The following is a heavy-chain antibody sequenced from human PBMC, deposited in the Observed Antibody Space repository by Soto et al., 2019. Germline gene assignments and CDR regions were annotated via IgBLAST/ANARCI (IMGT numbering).Heavy chain of an antibody. CDR1: GGSISSSSYY. V-gene: IGHV4-39*01. D-gene: IGHD4-17*01. J-gene: IGHJ4*02. CDR3: ATRYGGSQFDY. CDR2: IYYSGST. Sequence: QLQLQESGPGLVKPSETLSLTCTVSGGSISSSSYYWGWIRQPPGKGLEWIGTIYYSGSTYYNPSLKSRVTISVDTSTTQFSLTLSSVTAADTAVYYCATRYGGSQFDYWGQGTLVPVSS.